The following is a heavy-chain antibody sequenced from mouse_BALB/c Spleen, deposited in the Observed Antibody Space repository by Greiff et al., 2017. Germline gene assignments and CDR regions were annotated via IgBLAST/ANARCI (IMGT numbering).Heavy chain of an antibody. D-gene: IGHD1-1*01. CDR3: ARSTVVDYFDY. CDR2: IDPANGNT. CDR1: GFNIKDTY. J-gene: IGHJ2*01. Sequence: VQLQQSGAELVKPGASVKLSCTASGFNIKDTYMHWVKQRPEQGLEWIGRIDPANGNTKYDPKFQGKATITADTSSNTAYLQLSSLTSEDTAVYYCARSTVVDYFDYWGQGTTLTVSS. V-gene: IGHV14-3*02.